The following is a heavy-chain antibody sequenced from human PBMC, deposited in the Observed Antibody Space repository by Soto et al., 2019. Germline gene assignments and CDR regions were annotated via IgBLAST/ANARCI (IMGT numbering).Heavy chain of an antibody. J-gene: IGHJ6*02. V-gene: IGHV4-31*03. Sequence: QVQLQESGPGLVKPSQTLSLTCTVSGGSISSGGYYWSWIRQHPGKGLEWIGYIYYSGSTYYNPSLKCRVTISVDTSKSQFSLKLSSVTAADTAVYYCARVSYYYGSGHPTAGDYYYYYGMDVWGQGTTVTVSS. CDR1: GGSISSGGYY. CDR3: ARVSYYYGSGHPTAGDYYYYYGMDV. D-gene: IGHD3-10*01. CDR2: IYYSGST.